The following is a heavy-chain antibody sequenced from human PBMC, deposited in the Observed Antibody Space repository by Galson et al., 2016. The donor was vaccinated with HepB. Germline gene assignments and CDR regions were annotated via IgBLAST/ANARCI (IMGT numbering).Heavy chain of an antibody. CDR1: GGSFSGYY. CDR2: MNHSGST. J-gene: IGHJ3*02. Sequence: SETLSLTCAVYGGSFSGYYWSWIRQPPGKGLEWIGEMNHSGSTKYNPSLKSRVSISLDTSKNHFSLKLSFVTPADTAVYYCSGGSSSRGWYLQAFDIWGLGTMVTVSS. V-gene: IGHV4-34*01. D-gene: IGHD6-19*01. CDR3: SGGSSSRGWYLQAFDI.